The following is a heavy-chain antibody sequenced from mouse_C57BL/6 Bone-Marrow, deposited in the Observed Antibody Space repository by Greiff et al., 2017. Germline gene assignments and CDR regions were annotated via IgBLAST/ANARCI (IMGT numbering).Heavy chain of an antibody. CDR1: GYTFTSYW. CDR2: IDPSDSYT. CDR3: ARQESY. Sequence: VQLQQPGAELVKPGASVKLSCKASGYTFTSYWMQWVKQRPGQGLEWIGEIDPSDSYTNYNQKFKGKATLTVDTSSSTAYMQLSSLTSEDSAVYYWARQESYWGQGTTLTVSS. J-gene: IGHJ2*01. V-gene: IGHV1-50*01.